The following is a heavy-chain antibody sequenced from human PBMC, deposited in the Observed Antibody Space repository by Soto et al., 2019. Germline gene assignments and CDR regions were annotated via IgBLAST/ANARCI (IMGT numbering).Heavy chain of an antibody. V-gene: IGHV1-69*13. CDR2: IIPIFGTA. CDR3: ARGVGITGSFHGVDP. Sequence: SVKVSCKASGGTFSSYSISWVRQAPGQGLGCMGGIIPIFGTANYAQKFQGRVTITADESTSTAYMELSSLRSEDTAVYYCARGVGITGSFHGVDPWGQGTLVTVSS. D-gene: IGHD1-20*01. CDR1: GGTFSSYS. J-gene: IGHJ5*02.